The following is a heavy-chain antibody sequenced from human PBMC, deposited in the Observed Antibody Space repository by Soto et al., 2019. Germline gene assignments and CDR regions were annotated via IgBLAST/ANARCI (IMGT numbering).Heavy chain of an antibody. V-gene: IGHV4-31*03. D-gene: IGHD3-10*01. CDR2: IYYSGST. CDR1: GGSISSGSYY. J-gene: IGHJ6*02. CDR3: ATRTDYYYGSGSLGGMDV. Sequence: QVQLQESVPGLVKPSQTLSLTCTVSGGSISSGSYYWSWIRQLPGKGLEWSGYIYYSGSTYYNPSLKSRVTISVDTSKNQFSLKLNSVTAADTAVYYCATRTDYYYGSGSLGGMDVWGQGTTVTVSS.